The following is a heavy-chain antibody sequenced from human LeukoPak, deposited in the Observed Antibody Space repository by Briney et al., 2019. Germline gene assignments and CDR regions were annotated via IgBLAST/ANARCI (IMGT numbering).Heavy chain of an antibody. CDR1: GFTFSNFE. J-gene: IGHJ4*02. Sequence: GGSLRLSCAASGFTFSNFEMNWVRQAPGKGLEWVSSISSSSVYIYYADSVKGRFTISRDNAKNPLYLQMNSLTAEDTAVYYCARDEGYYFDYWGQGTLVTVSS. V-gene: IGHV3-21*01. CDR3: ARDEGYYFDY. CDR2: ISSSSVYI.